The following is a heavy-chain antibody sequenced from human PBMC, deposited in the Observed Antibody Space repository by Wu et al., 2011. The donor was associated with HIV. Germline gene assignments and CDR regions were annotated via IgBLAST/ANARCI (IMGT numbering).Heavy chain of an antibody. V-gene: IGHV1-2*02. Sequence: QVQLVQSGAEVKKPGASVKVSCKASGYAFTGYYIHWVRQAPGQGLEWMGWINPNNGGTNYAQKFQGRVTMTRDTSISTAYMELSRLRSDDTAVYYCARDPGIAATGMFGWGQGTLVTVSS. J-gene: IGHJ4*02. CDR2: INPNNGGT. CDR3: ARDPGIAATGMFG. D-gene: IGHD6-13*01. CDR1: GYAFTGYY.